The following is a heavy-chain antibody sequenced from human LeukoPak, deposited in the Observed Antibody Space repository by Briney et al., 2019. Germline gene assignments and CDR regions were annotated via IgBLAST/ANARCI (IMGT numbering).Heavy chain of an antibody. V-gene: IGHV1-18*01. CDR2: ISAYNGNT. CDR3: ARDVYSSSYDAFDI. Sequence: ASVKVSCKASGYTFTSYGISWVRRAPGQGLEWMGWISAYNGNTNYAQKLQGRVTMTTDTSTSTAYMELRSLRSDDTAVYYCARDVYSSSYDAFDIWGQGTMVTVSS. J-gene: IGHJ3*02. CDR1: GYTFTSYG. D-gene: IGHD6-13*01.